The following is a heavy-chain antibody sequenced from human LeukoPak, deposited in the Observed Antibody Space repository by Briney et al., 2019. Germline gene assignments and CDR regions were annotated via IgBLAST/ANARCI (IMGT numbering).Heavy chain of an antibody. D-gene: IGHD5-18*01. J-gene: IGHJ3*02. CDR1: GFTFDDYA. V-gene: IGHV3-43D*03. Sequence: GGSLRLSCAASGFTFDDYAMHWVRQAPGKGLEWVSLISWDGGSTYYADSVKGRFTISRDNSKNSLYLQMNSLRAEDTALYYCAKDFKDTAMVTWMGALDIWGQGTMVTVSS. CDR3: AKDFKDTAMVTWMGALDI. CDR2: ISWDGGST.